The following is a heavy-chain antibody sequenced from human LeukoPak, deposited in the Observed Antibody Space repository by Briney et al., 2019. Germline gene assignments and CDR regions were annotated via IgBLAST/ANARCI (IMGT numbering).Heavy chain of an antibody. Sequence: GRSLRLSCAASGFTFSSYGMHWVRQAPGKGLEWVAVIWYDGSNKYYADSVKGRFTISRDNSKNTLYLQMNSLRAEDTAVYYCARVAGGSHYYFDYWGQGTLVTVSS. J-gene: IGHJ4*02. CDR1: GFTFSSYG. CDR2: IWYDGSNK. D-gene: IGHD3-10*01. V-gene: IGHV3-33*01. CDR3: ARVAGGSHYYFDY.